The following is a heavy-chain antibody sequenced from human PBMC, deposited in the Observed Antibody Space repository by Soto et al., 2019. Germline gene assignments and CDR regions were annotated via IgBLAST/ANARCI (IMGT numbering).Heavy chain of an antibody. CDR1: GFTFSRHG. CDR2: ILNDASGH. Sequence: QVQLVESGGGVVQPGTSLRLSCAASGFTFSRHGMHWVRQTPGKGLEWLAVILNDASGHWYADSVKGRFTISIDNFENTLYLQMNGLRLEVTAMYYCARDDNYPDNGSDYWGQGTLVTVSS. J-gene: IGHJ4*02. D-gene: IGHD1-1*01. V-gene: IGHV3-33*01. CDR3: ARDDNYPDNGSDY.